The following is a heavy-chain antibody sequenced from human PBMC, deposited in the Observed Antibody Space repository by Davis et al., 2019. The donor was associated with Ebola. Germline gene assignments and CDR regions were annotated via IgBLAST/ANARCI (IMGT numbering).Heavy chain of an antibody. CDR3: ARDGVTYCTNGVCYSSETYYYYGMDV. Sequence: PSETLSLTCAVYGGSFSGYYWSWIRQPPGKGLEWIGEINHSGSTNYNPSLKSRVTISVDKSKNQFSLKLSSVTAADTAVYYCARDGVTYCTNGVCYSSETYYYYGMDVWGQGTTVTVSS. CDR2: INHSGST. J-gene: IGHJ6*02. V-gene: IGHV4-34*01. D-gene: IGHD2-8*01. CDR1: GGSFSGYY.